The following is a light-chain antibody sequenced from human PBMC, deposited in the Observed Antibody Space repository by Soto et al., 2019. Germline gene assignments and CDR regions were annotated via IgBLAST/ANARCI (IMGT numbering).Light chain of an antibody. CDR3: QQYDRSPKT. CDR1: QSVSSSY. J-gene: IGKJ1*01. CDR2: GAS. V-gene: IGKV3-20*01. Sequence: EIVLTQSPGTLSLSPGERATLSCRASQSVSSSYLAWYQQKPGQAPRLLIYGASSRATGIPDRFSGSGSGTDLTLTISRLEPEDFAVYYCQQYDRSPKTFGHGTQVDI.